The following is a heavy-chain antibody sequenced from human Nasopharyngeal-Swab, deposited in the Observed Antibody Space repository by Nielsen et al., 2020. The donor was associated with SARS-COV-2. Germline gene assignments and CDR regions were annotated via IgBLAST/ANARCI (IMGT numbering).Heavy chain of an antibody. V-gene: IGHV5-51*01. CDR1: GYSFTSYW. D-gene: IGHD3-3*01. CDR3: ARQAPHYDFWSGSAYYMDV. CDR2: IYPGDSDT. Sequence: GESLKISCKGSGYSFTSYWIGWVRQMPGKGLEWMGIIYPGDSDTRYSPSFQGQVTISADKSISTAYLQWSSLKASDTAMYYCARQAPHYDFWSGSAYYMDVWGKGTTVPSP. J-gene: IGHJ6*03.